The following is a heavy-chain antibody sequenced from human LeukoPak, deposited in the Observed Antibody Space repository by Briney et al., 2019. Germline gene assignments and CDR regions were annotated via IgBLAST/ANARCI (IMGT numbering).Heavy chain of an antibody. D-gene: IGHD4-11*01. J-gene: IGHJ3*02. CDR3: AKGSMTTVTTGAFDI. CDR2: INWNGGGI. Sequence: LPGGSLRLSCAASGFNFDDHAMHWVRQAPGKGLEWVSGINWNGGGIAYVDSVKGRFTISRDNAKNSLYLQMNSLRAEDTALYSCAKGSMTTVTTGAFDIWGQGAMVIVSS. CDR1: GFNFDDHA. V-gene: IGHV3-9*01.